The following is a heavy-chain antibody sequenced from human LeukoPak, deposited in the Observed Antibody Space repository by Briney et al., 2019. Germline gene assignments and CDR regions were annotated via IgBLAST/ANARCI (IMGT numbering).Heavy chain of an antibody. V-gene: IGHV3-23*01. CDR2: SSDSGGYT. J-gene: IGHJ4*02. D-gene: IGHD3-16*02. CDR1: GLTFRTYA. CDR3: AKGGSYRSQPYFDY. Sequence: PGGSLRLSCAASGLTFRTYAMSWVRQAPGKGLEWVSSSSDSGGYTFYADSVKGRFTISRDNSKNTVYLQMNGLRAEDTAVYYCAKGGSYRSQPYFDYWGQGTPVTVSS.